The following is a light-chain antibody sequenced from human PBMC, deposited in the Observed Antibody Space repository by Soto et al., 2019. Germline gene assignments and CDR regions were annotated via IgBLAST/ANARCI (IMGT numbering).Light chain of an antibody. CDR3: CSYAGSGTYV. CDR1: SSDVGSYNF. CDR2: EGS. Sequence: QSVLTQPASVSGSPGQSITISCTGTSSDVGSYNFVSWYQQHPGKAPKLMIFEGSERPSGVSNRFSGSKSGNTASLTISGLQAEDEADYYCCSYAGSGTYVFGTGTKLTVL. V-gene: IGLV2-23*01. J-gene: IGLJ1*01.